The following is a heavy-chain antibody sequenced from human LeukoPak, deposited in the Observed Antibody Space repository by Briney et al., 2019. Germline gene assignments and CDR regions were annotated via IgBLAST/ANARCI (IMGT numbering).Heavy chain of an antibody. Sequence: ASVKVSCKASGYTFTGYYMHWVRQAPGQGLEWMGWINPNSGSTNYAQKFQGRVTMTRDTSISTAYMELSRLRSDDTAVYYCARDMPYYYDSSGYYSTGYFDYWGQGTLVTVSS. V-gene: IGHV1-2*02. D-gene: IGHD3-22*01. CDR1: GYTFTGYY. J-gene: IGHJ4*02. CDR3: ARDMPYYYDSSGYYSTGYFDY. CDR2: INPNSGST.